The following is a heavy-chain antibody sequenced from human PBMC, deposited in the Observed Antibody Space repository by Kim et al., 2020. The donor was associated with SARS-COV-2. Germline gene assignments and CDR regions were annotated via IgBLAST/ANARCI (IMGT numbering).Heavy chain of an antibody. CDR2: IYYSGST. Sequence: SETLSLTCTVSGGSISSSSYYWGWIRQPPGKGLEWIGSIYYSGSTYYNPSLKSRVTISVDTSKNQFSLKLSSVTAADTAVYYCATSNWNDGADYYYGMDVWGQGTTVTVSS. V-gene: IGHV4-39*07. CDR1: GGSISSSSYY. J-gene: IGHJ6*02. D-gene: IGHD1-20*01. CDR3: ATSNWNDGADYYYGMDV.